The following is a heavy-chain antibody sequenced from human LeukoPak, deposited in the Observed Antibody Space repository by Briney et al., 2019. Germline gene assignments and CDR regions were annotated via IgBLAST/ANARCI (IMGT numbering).Heavy chain of an antibody. J-gene: IGHJ4*02. V-gene: IGHV3-23*01. CDR2: INPARNT. CDR3: AKDQDYGDYFDY. CDR1: GFTFSSYA. D-gene: IGHD4-17*01. Sequence: PGGSLRLSCAASGFTFSSYAMSWVRQAPGKGLEWVSAINPARNTYYADSVKGRFTISRDNSKNTLYLQMNSLRAEDTAVYYCAKDQDYGDYFDYWGQGTLVTVYS.